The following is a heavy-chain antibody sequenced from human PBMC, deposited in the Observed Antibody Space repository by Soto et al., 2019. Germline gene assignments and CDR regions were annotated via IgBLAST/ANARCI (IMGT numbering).Heavy chain of an antibody. J-gene: IGHJ5*02. CDR2: IYSGGST. D-gene: IGHD2-8*02. CDR3: ARTPIGYCSGGTCSNWFDP. V-gene: IGHV4-59*08. CDR1: NGSVSGHY. Sequence: SETLSLTCTVSNGSVSGHYWSWIRQPPGKGLEWVGYIYSGGSTYVRPSLKSRVSMSVDPSKNQVSLRLTSVTATDTAVYYCARTPIGYCSGGTCSNWFDPWGQGTLVTAPQ.